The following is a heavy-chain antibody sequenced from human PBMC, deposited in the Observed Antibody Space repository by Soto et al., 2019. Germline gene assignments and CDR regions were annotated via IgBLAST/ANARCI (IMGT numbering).Heavy chain of an antibody. V-gene: IGHV3-30-3*01. CDR2: ISYDGINK. CDR1: GCTFSSYT. Sequence: PGGSLRLSCAASGCTFSSYTLHWVRQAPGKGLERVAVISYDGINKYYADYVKGRFTISRDNSKNTLYLQMNSVRAEDTAVYYCARDVMVAATSSKYYYGMDVWGQGTTVTVSS. CDR3: ARDVMVAATSSKYYYGMDV. D-gene: IGHD2-15*01. J-gene: IGHJ6*02.